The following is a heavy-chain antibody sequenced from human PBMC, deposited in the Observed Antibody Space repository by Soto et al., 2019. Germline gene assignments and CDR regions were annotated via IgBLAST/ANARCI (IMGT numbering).Heavy chain of an antibody. V-gene: IGHV4-59*01. CDR3: ANFNWYFDL. CDR2: IYYTGST. Sequence: TLTLTCALFRHYINSFYLMWFRQPPGKGLEWIGFIYYTGSTNYNPSLKSRFTISVDTSKNQFSLQLSSVTAADTAVYYCANFNWYFDLWGRGTLVTVS. J-gene: IGHJ2*01. CDR1: RHYINSFY.